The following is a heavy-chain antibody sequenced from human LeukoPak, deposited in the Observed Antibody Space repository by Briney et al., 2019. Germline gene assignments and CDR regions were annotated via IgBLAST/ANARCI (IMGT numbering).Heavy chain of an antibody. J-gene: IGHJ3*02. Sequence: KPSETLSLTCTVSGGSLSSYYFSWIRQSPGKGLEWIAYINYSGSASYNPSLRSRVTMSVDTSKQFSLSLSSVTAADTAVYYCARHNYDDYVFDIWGQGTKVSVSS. CDR1: GGSLSSYY. V-gene: IGHV4-59*08. CDR3: ARHNYDDYVFDI. D-gene: IGHD4-17*01. CDR2: INYSGSA.